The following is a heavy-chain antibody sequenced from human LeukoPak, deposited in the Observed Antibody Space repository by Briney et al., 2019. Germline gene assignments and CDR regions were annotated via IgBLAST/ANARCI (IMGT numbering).Heavy chain of an antibody. CDR3: ARKMGIAAAGPYDY. J-gene: IGHJ4*02. D-gene: IGHD6-13*01. Sequence: SETLSLTCAVYGGSFSGYYWSWIRQPPGKGLEWIGEINHSGSTNYNPSLKSRVTISVDTSKNQFSLKLSSVTAADTAVYYCARKMGIAAAGPYDYWGQGTLVTVSS. CDR1: GGSFSGYY. V-gene: IGHV4-34*01. CDR2: INHSGST.